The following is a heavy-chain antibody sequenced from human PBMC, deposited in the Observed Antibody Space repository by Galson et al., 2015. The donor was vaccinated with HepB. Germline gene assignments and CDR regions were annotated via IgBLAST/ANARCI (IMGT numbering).Heavy chain of an antibody. CDR1: GFTFSSYA. D-gene: IGHD4-11*01. J-gene: IGHJ6*02. Sequence: SLRLSCAASGFTFSSYAMSWVRQAPGKGLEWVSAISGSGGSTYYADSVKGRFTISVDTSKNQFSLKLSSVTAADTAVYYCARDRSRDYSAYYGMDVWGQGTTVTVSS. CDR2: ISGSGGST. CDR3: ARDRSRDYSAYYGMDV. V-gene: IGHV3-23*01.